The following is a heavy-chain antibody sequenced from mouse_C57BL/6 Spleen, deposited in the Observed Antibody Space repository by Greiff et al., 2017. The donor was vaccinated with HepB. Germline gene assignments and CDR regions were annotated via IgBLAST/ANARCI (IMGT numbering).Heavy chain of an antibody. CDR2: IYPRSGNT. D-gene: IGHD2-4*01. Sequence: QVHVKQSGAELARPGASVKLSCKASGYTFTSYGISWVKQRTGQGLEWIGEIYPRSGNTYYNEKFKGKATLTADKSSSTAYMELRSLTSEDSAVYFCAIGDDYLFAYWGQGTLVTVSA. J-gene: IGHJ3*01. V-gene: IGHV1-81*01. CDR1: GYTFTSYG. CDR3: AIGDDYLFAY.